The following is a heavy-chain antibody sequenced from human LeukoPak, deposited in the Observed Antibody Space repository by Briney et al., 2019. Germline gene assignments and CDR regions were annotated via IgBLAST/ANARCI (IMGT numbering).Heavy chain of an antibody. CDR2: ISSSSSYI. D-gene: IGHD2/OR15-2a*01. J-gene: IGHJ3*02. CDR1: GFTFSSYS. CDR3: ARDPVVIGPLDAFDI. Sequence: PGGSLRLXCAASGFTFSSYSMNWVRQAPGKGLEWVSSISSSSSYIYYADSVKGRFTIPRDNAKNSLYLQMNSLRAEDTAVYYCARDPVVIGPLDAFDIWGQGTMVTVSS. V-gene: IGHV3-21*01.